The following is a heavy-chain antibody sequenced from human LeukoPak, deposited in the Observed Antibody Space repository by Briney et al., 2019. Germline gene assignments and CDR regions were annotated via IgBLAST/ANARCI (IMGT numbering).Heavy chain of an antibody. V-gene: IGHV3-23*01. Sequence: PGGSLRLSCAASGFTFSSYAMSWVRQAPGKGLEWVSAISGSGGSTYYADSVKGRFTISRDNSKNTLYLQMNSLRAEDTDVYYCAKDTIAAAGTRWFDPWGQGTLVTVSS. CDR3: AKDTIAAAGTRWFDP. D-gene: IGHD6-13*01. CDR2: ISGSGGST. CDR1: GFTFSSYA. J-gene: IGHJ5*02.